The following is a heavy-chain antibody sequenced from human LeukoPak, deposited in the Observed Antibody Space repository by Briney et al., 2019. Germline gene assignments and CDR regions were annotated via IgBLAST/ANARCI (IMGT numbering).Heavy chain of an antibody. V-gene: IGHV4-59*08. CDR3: ARLSVRSYDYYGMDV. CDR1: GGSISSYY. Sequence: SETLSLTCTVSGGSISSYYWSWIRQPPGKGLEWIGYIYYSGSANYNPSLKSRVTISVDTSKNQFSLKLSSVTAADTAVYYCARLSVRSYDYYGMDVWGQGTTVTVSS. CDR2: IYYSGSA. J-gene: IGHJ6*02. D-gene: IGHD5/OR15-5a*01.